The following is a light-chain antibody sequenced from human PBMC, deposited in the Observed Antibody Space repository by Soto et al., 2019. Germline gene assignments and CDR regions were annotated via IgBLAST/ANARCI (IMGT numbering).Light chain of an antibody. V-gene: IGLV3-21*02. CDR1: NIGSKT. CDR2: DDS. CDR3: QVWHTSSDHHVV. Sequence: SYELTQPPSVSVAPGQTATISCGGNNIGSKTVHWYQQKPGQAPVLVVYDDSDRPSGIPERFSGSNSGNTATLTISGVEAGDEADYYCQVWHTSSDHHVVFGGGTKLTVL. J-gene: IGLJ2*01.